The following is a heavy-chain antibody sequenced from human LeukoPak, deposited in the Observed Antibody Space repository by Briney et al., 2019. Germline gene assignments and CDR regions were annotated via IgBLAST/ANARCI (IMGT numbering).Heavy chain of an antibody. D-gene: IGHD6-13*01. CDR2: ISSSGSYI. Sequence: GGSLRLSCAASGFTFSSYSMNWVRQAPGKGREWVSSISSSGSYINYADSVKGRFTISRDNAKNSLYLQMNSLRDEDTAVYYCASIPVAAAGTWLRDYWGQGTLVTVSS. CDR3: ASIPVAAAGTWLRDY. V-gene: IGHV3-21*01. CDR1: GFTFSSYS. J-gene: IGHJ4*02.